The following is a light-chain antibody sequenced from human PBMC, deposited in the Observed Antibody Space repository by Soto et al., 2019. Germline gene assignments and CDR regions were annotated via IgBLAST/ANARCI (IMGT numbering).Light chain of an antibody. J-gene: IGKJ1*01. CDR3: QQYKNWPRT. CDR2: NAS. Sequence: EIVMTQSPATPSVSPGERATLSCRASQSVSSNLVWYQQKSGQPPRLLIYNASTRATGIPARFSGSGSGTEFTLTISSLQSEDFAVYYCQQYKNWPRTFGQGTKVEIK. CDR1: QSVSSN. V-gene: IGKV3-15*01.